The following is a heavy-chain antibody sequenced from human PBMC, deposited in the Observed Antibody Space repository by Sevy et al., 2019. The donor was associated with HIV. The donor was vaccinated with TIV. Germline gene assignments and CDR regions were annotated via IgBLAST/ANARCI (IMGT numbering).Heavy chain of an antibody. CDR3: ARDLYYDSSAYSDY. Sequence: ASVKVSCKAPGYTFSSYAMNWVRQAPGQGLEWMGWINTNTGNPTYAQGFTGRFVFSLDTSVSTAYRQISSLKAEDTAVYYCARDLYYDSSAYSDYWGQGTLVTVSS. V-gene: IGHV7-4-1*02. J-gene: IGHJ4*02. CDR1: GYTFSSYA. CDR2: INTNTGNP. D-gene: IGHD3-22*01.